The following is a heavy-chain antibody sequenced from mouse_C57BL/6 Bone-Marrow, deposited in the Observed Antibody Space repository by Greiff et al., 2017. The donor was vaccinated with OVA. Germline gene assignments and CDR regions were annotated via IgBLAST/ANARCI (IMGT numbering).Heavy chain of an antibody. D-gene: IGHD2-5*01. V-gene: IGHV1-82*01. CDR3: ARAYYSNYERFAY. Sequence: QVQLKQSGPELVKPGASVKISCKASGYAFSSSWMNWVKQRPGKGLEWIGRIYPGDGDTNYNGKFKGKATLTADKSSSTAYMQLSSLTSEDSAVYFCARAYYSNYERFAYWGQGTLVTVSA. CDR2: IYPGDGDT. J-gene: IGHJ3*01. CDR1: GYAFSSSW.